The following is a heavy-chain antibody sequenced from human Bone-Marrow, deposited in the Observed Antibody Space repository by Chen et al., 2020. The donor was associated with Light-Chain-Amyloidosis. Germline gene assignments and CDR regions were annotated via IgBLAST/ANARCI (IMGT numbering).Heavy chain of an antibody. V-gene: IGHV3-23*01. D-gene: IGHD3-9*01. Sequence: VRQAPGKGLEWVSTISGSGGSRYYGDSVKGRLTISRDNSKNALFLQMNSLRAEDTAVYYCAKDIAYDEILPGYPADAFDIWGQGTMVTVSS. CDR3: AKDIAYDEILPGYPADAFDI. CDR2: ISGSGGSR. J-gene: IGHJ3*02.